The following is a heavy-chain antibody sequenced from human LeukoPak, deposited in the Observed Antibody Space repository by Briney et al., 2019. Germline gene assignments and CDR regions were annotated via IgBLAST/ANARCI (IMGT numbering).Heavy chain of an antibody. CDR2: IKQDGREK. Sequence: GGALRLSCVASGFTFSSYRMSWGREAPGKGLEWVANIKQDGREKHNVDSVKGRFTISRDNAKNSLYLQMNSLRAEDTAVYYCARVAYCGGDCSPYYFDYWGQGTLVTVSS. D-gene: IGHD2-21*02. J-gene: IGHJ4*02. V-gene: IGHV3-7*04. CDR3: ARVAYCGGDCSPYYFDY. CDR1: GFTFSSYR.